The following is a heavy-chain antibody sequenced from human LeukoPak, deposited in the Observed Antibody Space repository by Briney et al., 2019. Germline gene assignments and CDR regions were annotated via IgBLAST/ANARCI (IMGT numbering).Heavy chain of an antibody. V-gene: IGHV3-30*01. Sequence: SSGSLRLSCAASGFTFSSYTMHWVRQAQGKGIEWVGVISNDGSNKYYADSLKGRFTIPRDNSKNTLYLQMNSLRAEDTAVYYCARDSKLPITIFGVKEILYYYYYYMDVWGKGTTVTVSS. J-gene: IGHJ6*03. D-gene: IGHD3-3*01. CDR2: ISNDGSNK. CDR3: ARDSKLPITIFGVKEILYYYYYYMDV. CDR1: GFTFSSYT.